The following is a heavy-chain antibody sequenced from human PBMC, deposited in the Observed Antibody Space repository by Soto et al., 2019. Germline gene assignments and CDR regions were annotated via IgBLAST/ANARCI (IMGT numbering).Heavy chain of an antibody. D-gene: IGHD1-26*01. CDR3: ARERVRGWELRQPYYFDY. J-gene: IGHJ4*02. CDR1: GFTFSSYA. CDR2: ISYDGSNK. Sequence: QVQLVESWGGVVQPGRSLRLSCAASGFTFSSYAMHGVRQAPGKGLECVAVISYDGSNKYYADSVKGRFTISRDNSKNTLYLQMNSLRAADTAVYYCARERVRGWELRQPYYFDYWGQGTLVTVSS. V-gene: IGHV3-30-3*01.